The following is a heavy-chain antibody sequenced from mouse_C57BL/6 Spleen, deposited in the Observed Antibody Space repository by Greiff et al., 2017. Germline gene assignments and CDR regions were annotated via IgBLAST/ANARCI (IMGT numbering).Heavy chain of an antibody. D-gene: IGHD1-1*02. V-gene: IGHV1-80*01. CDR1: GYAFSSYW. CDR3: ARQNYGNWYFDV. CDR2: IYPGDGDT. J-gene: IGHJ1*03. Sequence: QVQLQQSGAELVKPGASVKISCKASGYAFSSYWMNWVKQRPGKGLEWIGQIYPGDGDTNYNGKFKGKATLTADKSSSTAYMQLSSLTSEDSAVYFCARQNYGNWYFDVWGTGTTVTVSS.